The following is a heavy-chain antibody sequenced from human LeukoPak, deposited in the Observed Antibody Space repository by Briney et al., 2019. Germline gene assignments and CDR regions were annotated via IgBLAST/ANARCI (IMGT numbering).Heavy chain of an antibody. V-gene: IGHV3-48*04. J-gene: IGHJ4*02. CDR1: GFTFSGDS. CDR2: ISSSSSPI. CDR3: ARFGSREYYFDY. D-gene: IGHD3-3*01. Sequence: GGSLRLSCAASGFTFSGDSMNWVRQAPGKGREWVSYISSSSSPIYYADSVKGRFTISRDNAKNSLYLQMNSLRAEDTAVYYCARFGSREYYFDYWGQGALVTVSS.